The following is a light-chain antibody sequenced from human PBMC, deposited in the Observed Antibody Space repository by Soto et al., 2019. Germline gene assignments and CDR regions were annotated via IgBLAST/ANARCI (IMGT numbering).Light chain of an antibody. CDR3: AAWDDSLNGAV. CDR2: DDH. Sequence: QSVLTQPPSASGTPGQRVTISCSGSSSNIGSNTVNWYQQLPGTAPQLLIYDDHKRPSGVPDRFSGSRSGTSASLAISGLQSEDEADYYCAAWDDSLNGAVFGGGTKLTVL. V-gene: IGLV1-44*01. CDR1: SSNIGSNT. J-gene: IGLJ7*01.